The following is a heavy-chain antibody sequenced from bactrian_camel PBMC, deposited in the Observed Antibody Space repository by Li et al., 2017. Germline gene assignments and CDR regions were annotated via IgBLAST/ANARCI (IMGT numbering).Heavy chain of an antibody. Sequence: LSCAASGFTFETFSSSAMTWVRQASGKGLEWVSGINGDGSITYNADSVKGRFAISRDNAKSTLYLRLDVLKTEDTAMYYCAVGPDGGAWYGTGYWGRGTQVTVS. CDR1: GFTFETFSSSA. CDR2: INGDGSIT. J-gene: IGHJ4*01. CDR3: AVGPDGGAWYGTGY. V-gene: IGHV3S31*01. D-gene: IGHD6*01.